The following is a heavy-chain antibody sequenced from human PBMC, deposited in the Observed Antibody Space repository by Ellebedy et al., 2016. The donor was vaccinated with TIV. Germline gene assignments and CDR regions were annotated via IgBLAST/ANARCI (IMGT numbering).Heavy chain of an antibody. CDR3: AKEGFGALGH. D-gene: IGHD3-10*01. CDR1: GFTFDFYA. Sequence: GGSLRLSXEASGFTFDFYAMNWVRRAPGKGLEWVSGINGRGTKTYYPDSVKGRFSISRDNSKNTLYLQLDSLRAEDTAVYYCAKEGFGALGHWGQGTLVAVSS. V-gene: IGHV3-23*01. J-gene: IGHJ4*02. CDR2: INGRGTKT.